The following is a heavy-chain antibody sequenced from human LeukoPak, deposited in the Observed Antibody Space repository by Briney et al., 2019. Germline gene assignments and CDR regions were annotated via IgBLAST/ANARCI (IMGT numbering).Heavy chain of an antibody. CDR1: GFTFRNYA. Sequence: GGSLRLSCSASGFTFRNYAMHWVRQTPGKRLEYVSAITSDGGTTYYADSVKGRFTISRDNSKNTLYLQMNSLRAEDTAVYYCAKDVDIVVVPAAMGSDYWGQGTLVTVSS. J-gene: IGHJ4*02. CDR2: ITSDGGTT. D-gene: IGHD2-2*01. V-gene: IGHV3-64*04. CDR3: AKDVDIVVVPAAMGSDY.